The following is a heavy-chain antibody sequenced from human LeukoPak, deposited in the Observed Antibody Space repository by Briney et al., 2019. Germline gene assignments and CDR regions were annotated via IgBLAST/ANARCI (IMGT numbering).Heavy chain of an antibody. D-gene: IGHD3-22*01. J-gene: IGHJ6*02. CDR1: GYTFTNYW. CDR2: IYPDDSDT. V-gene: IGHV5-51*01. CDR3: AISSYASGYSLGDV. Sequence: GDSLKTSCKGPGYTFTNYWIGWVRQMPGKGLEWMGIIYPDDSDTRYSPSFQGQVTISADKSITTAYLQWSTLKASDTAMYYCAISSYASGYSLGDVWGQGTTVTVSS.